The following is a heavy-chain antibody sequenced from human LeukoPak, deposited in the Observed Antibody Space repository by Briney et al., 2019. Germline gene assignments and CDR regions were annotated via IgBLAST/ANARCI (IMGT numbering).Heavy chain of an antibody. CDR2: ISDSGGST. J-gene: IGHJ4*02. Sequence: PGGSLRLSCAASGFTFSSYAMTWARQAPGKGLEWVSGISDSGGSTYYADSVKGRFTISRDNAKNSLYLQLNSLSAEDTAVYYCARDFVVVAAATSLDYWGQGTLVTVSS. V-gene: IGHV3-23*01. D-gene: IGHD2-2*01. CDR3: ARDFVVVAAATSLDY. CDR1: GFTFSSYA.